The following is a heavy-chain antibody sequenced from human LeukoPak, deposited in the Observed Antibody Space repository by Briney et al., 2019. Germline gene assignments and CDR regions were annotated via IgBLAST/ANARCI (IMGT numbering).Heavy chain of an antibody. CDR2: IIPILGIA. D-gene: IGHD6-6*01. V-gene: IGHV1-69*04. CDR3: AGGYSSSSEHDAFDI. Sequence: SVKVSCKASGGTFSSYAISWVRQAPGQGLEWMGRIIPILGIANYAQKFQGRVTITADESTSTAYMELSSLRSEDTAVYYCAGGYSSSSEHDAFDIWGQGTMVTVSS. CDR1: GGTFSSYA. J-gene: IGHJ3*02.